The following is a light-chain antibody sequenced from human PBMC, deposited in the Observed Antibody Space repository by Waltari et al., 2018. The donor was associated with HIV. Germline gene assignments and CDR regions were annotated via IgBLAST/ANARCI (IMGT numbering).Light chain of an antibody. CDR3: IQVLQAPFT. J-gene: IGKJ2*01. CDR2: LGS. Sequence: DIVMTQSPLSLSVTPGESASISCVSSQSLLHSSGRICVDWYVQKAGQSPQLLMYLGSSRASGVPDRFSGSGSGTYSTLKISTVEAEDVGVYYCIQVLQAPFTFGQGTKLQIK. CDR1: QSLLHSSGRIC. V-gene: IGKV2-28*01.